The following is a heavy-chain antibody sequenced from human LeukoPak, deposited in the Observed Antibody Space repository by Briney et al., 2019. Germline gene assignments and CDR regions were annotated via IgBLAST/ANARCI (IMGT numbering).Heavy chain of an antibody. V-gene: IGHV1-69*04. Sequence: SVKVSCKASGYTFTNYYMHWVRQAPGQGLEWMGRIIPILGIANYAQKFQGRVTITADKSTSTVYMELSSLRSEDTAVYYCARDLSNFNDGSGSYYYHWGQGTLVTVSS. CDR1: GYTFTNYY. J-gene: IGHJ5*02. D-gene: IGHD3-10*01. CDR2: IIPILGIA. CDR3: ARDLSNFNDGSGSYYYH.